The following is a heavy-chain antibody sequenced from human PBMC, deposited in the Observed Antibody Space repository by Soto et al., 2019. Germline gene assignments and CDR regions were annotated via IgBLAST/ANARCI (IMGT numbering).Heavy chain of an antibody. CDR2: ISSSGSSI. D-gene: IGHD2-2*01. CDR1: GFTFSDYY. CDR3: AKDTSWEGPTIV. V-gene: IGHV3-11*01. Sequence: GSLRLSCAASGFTFSDYYMSWIRQAPGKGLEWVSAISSSGSSIYYADSVKGRFTISRDNSKNTLYLQMNSLRAEDTAVYYCAKDTSWEGPTIVWGQGTLVTVSS. J-gene: IGHJ4*02.